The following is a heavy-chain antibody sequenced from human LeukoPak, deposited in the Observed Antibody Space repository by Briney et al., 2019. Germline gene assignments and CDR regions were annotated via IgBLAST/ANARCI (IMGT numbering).Heavy chain of an antibody. Sequence: GGSLRLSCATSGFTFSIYAMTWVRQAPGKGLEWVSTLTGSGGSTSYAQKFQGRVTMTRDMSTSTVYMELSSLRSEDTAVYYCARDFASGYSNYFDYWGQGTLVTVSS. CDR1: GFTFSIYA. V-gene: IGHV3-23*01. CDR3: ARDFASGYSNYFDY. CDR2: LTGSGGST. J-gene: IGHJ4*02. D-gene: IGHD5-12*01.